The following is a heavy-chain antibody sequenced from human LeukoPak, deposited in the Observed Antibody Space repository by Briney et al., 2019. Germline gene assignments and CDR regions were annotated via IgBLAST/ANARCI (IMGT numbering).Heavy chain of an antibody. D-gene: IGHD1-26*01. Sequence: PSETLSLTCAVYGGSFSGYYWSWIRQPPGKGLEWIGYIYYSGSTNYNPSLKSRVTISVDTSKNQFSLKLSSVTAADTAVYYCARHIVGATTLAFNYWGQGTLVTVSS. J-gene: IGHJ4*02. V-gene: IGHV4-59*08. CDR1: GGSFSGYY. CDR2: IYYSGST. CDR3: ARHIVGATTLAFNY.